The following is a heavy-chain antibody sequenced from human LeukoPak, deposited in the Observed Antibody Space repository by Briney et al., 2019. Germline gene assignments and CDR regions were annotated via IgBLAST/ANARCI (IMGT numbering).Heavy chain of an antibody. D-gene: IGHD3/OR15-3a*01. Sequence: SVKVSCKASGGTFKSYAITWVRQAPGQGLEWMGQIIPMFGTAEYAQRFQGRVTIVADKSTTTVHMELSSLRSEDTAVYYCARGLDPFAHNPFDIWGQGTMVTVSS. CDR1: GGTFKSYA. J-gene: IGHJ3*02. CDR2: IIPMFGTA. CDR3: ARGLDPFAHNPFDI. V-gene: IGHV1-69*06.